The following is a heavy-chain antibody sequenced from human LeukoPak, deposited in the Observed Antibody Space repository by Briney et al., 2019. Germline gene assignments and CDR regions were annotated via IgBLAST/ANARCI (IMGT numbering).Heavy chain of an antibody. Sequence: SVKVSCKPSRDTLSSYAISRVRHAPGQGLEWMGGIIPIFGTANYAQKFQGRVTITADESPSTAYMELSSLRSEDTAVYYCARDPLYDYGDYYGMDVWGKGTTVTVSS. CDR2: IIPIFGTA. CDR3: ARDPLYDYGDYYGMDV. CDR1: RDTLSSYA. V-gene: IGHV1-69*01. D-gene: IGHD4-17*01. J-gene: IGHJ6*04.